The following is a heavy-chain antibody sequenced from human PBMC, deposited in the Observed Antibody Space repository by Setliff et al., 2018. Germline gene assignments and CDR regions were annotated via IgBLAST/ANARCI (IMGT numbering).Heavy chain of an antibody. Sequence: SGSTLVNPTQTLTLTCTSSGFSLSTSGMCASWIRQPPGKALEWLARIDWDDDKYYSTSLKTRLTISKDTSKNQVVLTMTNMDPVDTATYYCARLTGTDYYYYYMDVWGKGTTVTVSS. J-gene: IGHJ6*03. CDR2: IDWDDDK. CDR3: ARLTGTDYYYYYMDV. CDR1: GFSLSTSGMC. V-gene: IGHV2-70*11. D-gene: IGHD1-7*01.